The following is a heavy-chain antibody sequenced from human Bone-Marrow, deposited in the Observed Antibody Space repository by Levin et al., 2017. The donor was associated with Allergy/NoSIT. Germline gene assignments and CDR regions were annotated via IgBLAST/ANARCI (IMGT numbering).Heavy chain of an antibody. CDR3: ARGGWVASPLDY. V-gene: IGHV7-4-1*02. D-gene: IGHD2-15*01. J-gene: IGHJ4*02. Sequence: PGGSLRLSCKASGYSFTDYTINWARQAPGQGLEWMGWINTNTGNPTFAQDFGGRFVFSFDTAASTAFLQISDLKAEDTAVYYCARGGWVASPLDYWGRGTLVTVSS. CDR2: INTNTGNP. CDR1: GYSFTDYT.